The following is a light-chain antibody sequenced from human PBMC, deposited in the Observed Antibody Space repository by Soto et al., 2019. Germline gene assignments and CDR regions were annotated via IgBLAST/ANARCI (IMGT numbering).Light chain of an antibody. Sequence: DIQMTQSPSSLSASVGDRVTITCQASQDISNYLNWYQQKPGKAPKLLIYDASNLETGVPSRFSGSGSGTDFTFTISSLQPEDIATYYCQQYDNRYTFGKGTQLEIK. J-gene: IGKJ2*01. CDR3: QQYDNRYT. CDR2: DAS. V-gene: IGKV1-33*01. CDR1: QDISNY.